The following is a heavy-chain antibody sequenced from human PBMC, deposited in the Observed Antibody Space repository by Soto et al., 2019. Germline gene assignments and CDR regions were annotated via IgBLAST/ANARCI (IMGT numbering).Heavy chain of an antibody. Sequence: EVQLVESGGDLVQPGGSLRLSCAASGFTFRTYNMNWVRQAPGKGLEWVSYISASSSTIYYADSVKGRFTISRDNAKNSLYLQMNSLRDGDTAVYYCARDPSDWPSWFDPWGQGTLVTVSS. D-gene: IGHD6-19*01. CDR2: ISASSSTI. CDR1: GFTFRTYN. J-gene: IGHJ5*02. CDR3: ARDPSDWPSWFDP. V-gene: IGHV3-48*02.